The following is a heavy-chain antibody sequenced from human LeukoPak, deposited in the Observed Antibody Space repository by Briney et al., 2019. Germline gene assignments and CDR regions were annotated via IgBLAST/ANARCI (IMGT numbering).Heavy chain of an antibody. J-gene: IGHJ4*02. CDR3: ASTNDFWSGYYPSDY. Sequence: GASVKVSCKASGGTFSSYAISWVRQAPGRGLEWMGGIIPIFGTANYAQKFQGRVTITADESTSTAYMELSSLRSEDTAVYYCASTNDFWSGYYPSDYWGQGTLVTVSS. V-gene: IGHV1-69*13. CDR2: IIPIFGTA. CDR1: GGTFSSYA. D-gene: IGHD3-3*01.